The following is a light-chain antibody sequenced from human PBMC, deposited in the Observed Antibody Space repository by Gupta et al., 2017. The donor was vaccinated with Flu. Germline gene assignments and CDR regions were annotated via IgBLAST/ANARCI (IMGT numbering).Light chain of an antibody. J-gene: IGLJ3*02. CDR3: AAWDDSLSGPRV. V-gene: IGLV1-47*01. CDR1: SSNIGSNY. CDR2: RNN. Sequence: QSVLTQPPSASGTPGQRVTISCSGSSSNIGSNYVYWYQQLPGTAPNRLIYRNNRRPSGVPDRFSGSKSGTSASLAISGLRSEDEADYYCAAWDDSLSGPRVFGGGTKLTVL.